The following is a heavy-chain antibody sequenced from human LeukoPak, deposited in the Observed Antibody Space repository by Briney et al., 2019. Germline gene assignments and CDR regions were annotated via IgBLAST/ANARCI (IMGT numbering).Heavy chain of an antibody. Sequence: GGSLRLSCAASGFTFSSYSMNWVRQAPRKGLEWVSSISSSSSYIYYADSVKGRFTISRDNAKNSLYLQMNSLRAEDTAVYYCARSLRYFDYYCYGMDVWGQGTTVTVSS. CDR2: ISSSSSYI. V-gene: IGHV3-21*01. D-gene: IGHD3-9*01. CDR1: GFTFSSYS. CDR3: ARSLRYFDYYCYGMDV. J-gene: IGHJ6*02.